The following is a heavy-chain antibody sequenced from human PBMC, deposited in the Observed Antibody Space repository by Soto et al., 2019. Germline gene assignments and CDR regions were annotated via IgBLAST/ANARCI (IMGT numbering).Heavy chain of an antibody. CDR3: SKWSGFGDA. V-gene: IGHV3-23*01. D-gene: IGHD2-15*01. Sequence: EVQLLESGGGLVQPGGSLRIACVASGFDFSSNSMTWARQAPGKGLEWVGGISRGGDITFYRDSVKGRFTISRDISKNTLFLQMNSMRVEDTATYFCSKWSGFGDAWGQGTLVPVSS. J-gene: IGHJ5*02. CDR1: GFDFSSNS. CDR2: ISRGGDIT.